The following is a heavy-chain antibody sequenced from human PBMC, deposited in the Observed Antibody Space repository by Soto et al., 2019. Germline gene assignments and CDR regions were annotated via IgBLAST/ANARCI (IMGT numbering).Heavy chain of an antibody. CDR1: GGSISNSSYY. D-gene: IGHD6-19*01. CDR2: IYYSGST. J-gene: IGHJ4*02. V-gene: IGHV4-39*01. Sequence: ASETLSLTCTVSGGSISNSSYYWGWIRQPPGKGLEWIGSIYYSGSTYYNPSLKSRVTISVDTSKNQFSLKLSSVTAADTAVYYCARQYSSGWYYFDYWGQGTLVTVSS. CDR3: ARQYSSGWYYFDY.